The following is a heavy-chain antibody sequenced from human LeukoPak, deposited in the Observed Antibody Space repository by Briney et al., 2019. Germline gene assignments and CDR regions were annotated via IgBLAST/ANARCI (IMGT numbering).Heavy chain of an antibody. CDR1: GFAFSSYA. Sequence: GGSLRLSCAASGFAFSSYAMTWVRQAPGKGLEWVSYISAGGRTTFYADSVTGRFTISRDNAKNSLYLQMNSLRAEDTAVYYCARVNSSSWSYYFDYWGQGTLVTVSS. CDR3: ARVNSSSWSYYFDY. J-gene: IGHJ4*02. D-gene: IGHD6-13*01. CDR2: ISAGGRTT. V-gene: IGHV3-48*04.